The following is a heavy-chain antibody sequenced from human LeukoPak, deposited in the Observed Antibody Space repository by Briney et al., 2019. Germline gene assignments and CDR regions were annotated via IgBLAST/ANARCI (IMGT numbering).Heavy chain of an antibody. J-gene: IGHJ6*03. CDR3: AKGYIVVVPAAPAWYYMDV. CDR2: ISGSGGST. Sequence: QSGGSLRLSCAASGFTFSSYAMSWVRQAPGKGLEWVSAISGSGGSTYYADSVKGRFTISRDNSKNTLYLQMNSLRAEDTAVYYCAKGYIVVVPAAPAWYYMDVWGKGTTVTVSS. D-gene: IGHD2-2*01. CDR1: GFTFSSYA. V-gene: IGHV3-23*01.